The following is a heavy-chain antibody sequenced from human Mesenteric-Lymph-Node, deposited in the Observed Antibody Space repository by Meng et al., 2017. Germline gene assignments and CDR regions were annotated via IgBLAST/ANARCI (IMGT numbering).Heavy chain of an antibody. CDR1: GFTFDDYA. Sequence: GESLKISCAASGFTFDDYAMHWVRQAPGKGLEWVASISSAGTGGVIYYAGSVKGRFTISRDNAKDSLYLEMNILRAEDTAVYYCARAGSTHVGTVPVVTAINLDYWGQGTPVTVSS. D-gene: IGHD2-21*02. CDR2: ISSAGTGGVI. J-gene: IGHJ4*02. V-gene: IGHV3-69-1*01. CDR3: ARAGSTHVGTVPVVTAINLDY.